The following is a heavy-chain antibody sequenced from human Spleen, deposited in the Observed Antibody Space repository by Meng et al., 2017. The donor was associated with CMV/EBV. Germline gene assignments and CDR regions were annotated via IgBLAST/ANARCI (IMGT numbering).Heavy chain of an antibody. CDR1: GFTFSVYS. CDR2: ISTSSSYL. Sequence: GESLKISCAASGFTFSVYSMNWVRQAPGKGLEWVSSISTSSSYLNYADSVKGRFTISRDNAKNSLYLQMNSLRAEDTAVYYCARGPTDSGDWGQGTLVTVSS. V-gene: IGHV3-21*01. J-gene: IGHJ4*02. D-gene: IGHD1-14*01. CDR3: ARGPTDSGD.